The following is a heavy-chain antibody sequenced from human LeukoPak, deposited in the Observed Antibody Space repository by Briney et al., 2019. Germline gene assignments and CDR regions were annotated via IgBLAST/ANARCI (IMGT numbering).Heavy chain of an antibody. CDR3: AKWGDYDILTGYYVSDF. J-gene: IGHJ4*02. CDR2: ITGSGDTI. Sequence: GGSLRLSCAASGFIFRDYAMSWVRQAPGKGLEWVSAITGSGDTIYYADSVKGRFTISRDNSKNTLYVEMNTLRAEDTAVYYCAKWGDYDILTGYYVSDFWGQGTLVTVSS. CDR1: GFIFRDYA. D-gene: IGHD3-9*01. V-gene: IGHV3-23*01.